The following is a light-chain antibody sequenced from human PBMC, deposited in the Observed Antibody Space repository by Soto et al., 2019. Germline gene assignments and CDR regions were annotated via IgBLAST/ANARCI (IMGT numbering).Light chain of an antibody. CDR3: QHYNSYSEA. V-gene: IGKV1-5*03. CDR2: KAS. J-gene: IGKJ1*01. Sequence: DIQMTQSPSTLSASVGDRVTLTCRASQSISSWLAWYQVKPGEAPKLLIYKASTLKSGVPSRFSGSGSGTEFTLTISSLQPDDFATYYCQHYNSYSEAFGQGTKVDI. CDR1: QSISSW.